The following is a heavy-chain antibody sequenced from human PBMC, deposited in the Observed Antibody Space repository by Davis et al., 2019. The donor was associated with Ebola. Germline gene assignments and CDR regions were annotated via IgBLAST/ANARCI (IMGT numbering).Heavy chain of an antibody. J-gene: IGHJ4*02. CDR3: ARMGIKATVTEVDY. CDR1: GFTFTAYA. CDR2: IGGSGGIT. V-gene: IGHV3-23*01. Sequence: PGGSLRLSCAASGFTFTAYAMSWVRQAPGKGLEWVSAIGGSGGITYYADSVKGRFTISRDISKNILYLQMNSLRAEDTAVYYCARMGIKATVTEVDYWGQGTLVTVSS. D-gene: IGHD4-17*01.